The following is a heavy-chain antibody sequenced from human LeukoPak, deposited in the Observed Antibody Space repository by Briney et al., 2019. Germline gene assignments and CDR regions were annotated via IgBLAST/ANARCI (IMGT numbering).Heavy chain of an antibody. CDR2: ISKDGSNE. D-gene: IGHD2-15*01. J-gene: IGHJ4*02. CDR1: GFTFTKYA. CDR3: ATYADYGGSWPLDY. Sequence: PGGSLRLSCAASGFTFTKYAMHWVRQAPGKGLEWVALISKDGSNEDYVDSVRGRFTISRDNSKNTVFLQMNTLRGEDTAVYYCATYADYGGSWPLDYWGQGTLVIVSS. V-gene: IGHV3-30*03.